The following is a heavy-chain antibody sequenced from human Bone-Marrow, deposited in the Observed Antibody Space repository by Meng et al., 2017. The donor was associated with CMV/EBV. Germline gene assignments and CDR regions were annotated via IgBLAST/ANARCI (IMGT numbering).Heavy chain of an antibody. J-gene: IGHJ6*02. Sequence: GESLKISCAASGFTFSSYEMNWVRQAPGKGLEWVSSISSSSSYIYYADSVKGRFTISRDNAKNSLYLQMNSLRAEDTAVYYCARESYYDFWSGYSGSNYYYGMDVWGQGTTVTVSS. CDR1: GFTFSSYE. V-gene: IGHV3-21*01. CDR3: ARESYYDFWSGYSGSNYYYGMDV. CDR2: ISSSSSYI. D-gene: IGHD3-3*01.